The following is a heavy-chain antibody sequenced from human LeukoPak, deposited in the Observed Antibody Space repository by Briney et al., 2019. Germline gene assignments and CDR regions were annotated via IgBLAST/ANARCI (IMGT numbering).Heavy chain of an antibody. D-gene: IGHD3-9*01. Sequence: GWSLRVSYASSVFTFSSYSMNWVRQAPGKGLEWVSSISSSSSYIYYVDSVKGRFTISSDNARISLYMQMNSLTAEDTAVYYCAKEKSDILTGYCDYWGQGTLVTVSS. V-gene: IGHV3-21*01. J-gene: IGHJ4*02. CDR3: AKEKSDILTGYCDY. CDR1: VFTFSSYS. CDR2: ISSSSSYI.